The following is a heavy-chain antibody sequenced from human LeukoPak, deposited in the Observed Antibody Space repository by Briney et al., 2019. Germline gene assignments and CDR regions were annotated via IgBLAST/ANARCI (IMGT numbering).Heavy chain of an antibody. Sequence: ASVKVSCKASGYSFTGYYLHWVRQAPGQGLEWMGRINPNSGGPNYAQNSQGRVTMTRDTSITTAYLELSGLRSDDTAVYYCAREYSYGVCFDSWGEGTLVTVSS. CDR2: INPNSGGP. J-gene: IGHJ4*02. CDR3: AREYSYGVCFDS. V-gene: IGHV1-2*06. D-gene: IGHD5-18*01. CDR1: GYSFTGYY.